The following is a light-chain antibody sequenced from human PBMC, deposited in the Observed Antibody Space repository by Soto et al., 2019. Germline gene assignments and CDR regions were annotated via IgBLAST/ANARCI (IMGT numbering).Light chain of an antibody. CDR2: GNN. CDR3: QSYDSRLTAYV. J-gene: IGLJ1*01. V-gene: IGLV1-40*01. Sequence: QSVLTQPPSVSGAPGQRVTISCTGSSSSIGAGYDVHWYHQLPGAAPKLLVSGNNNQPSGVPDRFSASKSGTSASLAITGLQTEDEAQYYCQSYDSRLTAYVFGTGTKVTVL. CDR1: SSSIGAGYD.